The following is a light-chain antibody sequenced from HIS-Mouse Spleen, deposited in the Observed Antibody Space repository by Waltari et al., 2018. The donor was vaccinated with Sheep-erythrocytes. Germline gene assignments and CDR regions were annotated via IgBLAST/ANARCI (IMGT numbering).Light chain of an antibody. J-gene: IGLJ1*01. Sequence: QSALTQPRSVSGSPGQSVTFSCTGTSSDVGGYNYVSWYQQHPGKAPKLMLYEVTNRPSGDPDLFSGSKSGNTASLTISGLQAEDEADYYCCSYAGSDNHVFATGTKVTVL. CDR3: CSYAGSDNHV. V-gene: IGLV2-11*01. CDR2: EVT. CDR1: SSDVGGYNY.